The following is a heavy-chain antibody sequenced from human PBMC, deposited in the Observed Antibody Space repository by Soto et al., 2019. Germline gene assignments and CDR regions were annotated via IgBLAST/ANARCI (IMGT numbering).Heavy chain of an antibody. CDR3: ARQERYYYDSTNFYYFDY. CDR2: IYPTDSDT. Sequence: GESLKISCKGSGYSFSTYWIGWVRQMPGKGLEWLGIIYPTDSDTKYSPSFQGQVTISADKSISTAYLQWSSLKASDTAMYYCARQERYYYDSTNFYYFDYWGQGTPVTVSS. CDR1: GYSFSTYW. D-gene: IGHD3-22*01. J-gene: IGHJ4*02. V-gene: IGHV5-51*01.